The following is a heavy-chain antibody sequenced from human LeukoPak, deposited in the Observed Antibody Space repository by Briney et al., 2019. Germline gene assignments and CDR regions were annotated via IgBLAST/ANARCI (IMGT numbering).Heavy chain of an antibody. Sequence: SGRTLGKPTQTLTLAFTFSGFSLSTTGLGVAWIRQPPAKPLTWLTLIFSNDDKRYRPSLKHRLTINKDPSNIPVVLTMTNMDPVDTAPYYCAHTANSGWYEFHYWGQGTLVRVSS. J-gene: IGHJ4*02. V-gene: IGHV2-5*01. D-gene: IGHD6-19*01. CDR1: GFSLSTTGLG. CDR2: IFSNDDK. CDR3: AHTANSGWYEFHY.